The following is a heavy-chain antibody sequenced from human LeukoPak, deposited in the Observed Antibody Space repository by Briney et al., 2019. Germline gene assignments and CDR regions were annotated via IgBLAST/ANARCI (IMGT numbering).Heavy chain of an antibody. Sequence: GGSLRLSCAASGFTFSTYAVHWVRQAPGKGLEWVAVISSGGSDKYHAGSVKGRFTISRDNSKNTLYLQMDSLRAEDTAVYYCARVEYSGSYYYPYWGQGTLVTVSS. D-gene: IGHD1-26*01. V-gene: IGHV3-30*03. J-gene: IGHJ4*02. CDR3: ARVEYSGSYYYPY. CDR2: ISSGGSDK. CDR1: GFTFSTYA.